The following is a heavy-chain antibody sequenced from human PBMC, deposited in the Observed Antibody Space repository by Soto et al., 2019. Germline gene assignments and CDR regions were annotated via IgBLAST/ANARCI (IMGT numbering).Heavy chain of an antibody. V-gene: IGHV3-33*01. CDR3: ARGDDYLPFDY. J-gene: IGHJ4*02. D-gene: IGHD3-16*01. CDR1: GFIFSSYR. Sequence: QVQLVESGGGVVQPGRSLRLSCTASGFIFSSYRIYWVRQAPGKGLEGVTVIWNDGIRKYYADSVKGRFTVSRDNSRNTVYLQMNSLKAEDTAVYYCARGDDYLPFDYWGQGTLVGVSS. CDR2: IWNDGIRK.